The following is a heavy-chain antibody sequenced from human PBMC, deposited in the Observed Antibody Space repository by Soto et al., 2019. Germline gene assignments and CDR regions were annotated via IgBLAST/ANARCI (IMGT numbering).Heavy chain of an antibody. V-gene: IGHV1-69*01. CDR2: IIPITATA. CDR3: ARSQGSSTSLEIYYYYYYGMDV. Sequence: QVQLVQSGAEVKKPGSSVKVSCKASGGTFGSYAISWVRQAPGQGLEWMGGIIPITATANYAQKFQGRVTITADESTSTASMQLRSLRSADTAVYYCARSQGSSTSLEIYYYYYYGMDVWGQGTTVTVSS. CDR1: GGTFGSYA. J-gene: IGHJ6*02. D-gene: IGHD2-2*01.